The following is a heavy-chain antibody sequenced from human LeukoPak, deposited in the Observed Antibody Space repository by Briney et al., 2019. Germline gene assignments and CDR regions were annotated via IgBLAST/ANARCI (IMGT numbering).Heavy chain of an antibody. CDR1: GFTFSSYS. CDR3: ARPTYSSSSYPY. D-gene: IGHD6-6*01. V-gene: IGHV3-7*01. Sequence: GGSLRLSCAASGFTFSSYSMSWVRQAPGKGLEWVANIKQDGSDKCYVDSVKGRFTISRDNAKNSLYLQMNSLRAEDTAVYYCARPTYSSSSYPYWGQGTLVTVSS. J-gene: IGHJ4*02. CDR2: IKQDGSDK.